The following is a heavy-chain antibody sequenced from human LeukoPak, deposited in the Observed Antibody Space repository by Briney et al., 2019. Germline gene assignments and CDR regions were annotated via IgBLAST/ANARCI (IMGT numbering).Heavy chain of an antibody. Sequence: SQTLSLTCTVSGGSISSGSYYWSWIRQPAGKGLEWIGRIYTSGSTNYNPSLKSRVTISVDTSKNQFSLKLSSVTAADTAVYYCARDLTIFGVVIMGGWFDPWGQGTLVTVSS. CDR1: GGSISSGSYY. J-gene: IGHJ5*02. D-gene: IGHD3-3*01. CDR2: IYTSGST. V-gene: IGHV4-61*02. CDR3: ARDLTIFGVVIMGGWFDP.